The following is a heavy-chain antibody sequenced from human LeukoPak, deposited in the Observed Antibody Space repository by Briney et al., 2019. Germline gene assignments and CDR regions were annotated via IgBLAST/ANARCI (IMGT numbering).Heavy chain of an antibody. CDR2: IYYSGST. V-gene: IGHV4-39*07. CDR3: ARDGDYDSSGYYYYYYGMDV. CDR1: GGSISSSSYY. D-gene: IGHD3-22*01. Sequence: SETLSLTCTVSGGSISSSSYYWGWIRQPPGKGLEWIGSIYYSGSTYYNPSLKSRVTISVDTSKNQFSLKLSSVTAADTAVYYCARDGDYDSSGYYYYYYGMDVWGQGTTVTVSS. J-gene: IGHJ6*02.